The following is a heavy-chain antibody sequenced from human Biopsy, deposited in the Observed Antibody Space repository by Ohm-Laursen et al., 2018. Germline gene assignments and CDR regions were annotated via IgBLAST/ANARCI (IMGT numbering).Heavy chain of an antibody. V-gene: IGHV3-23*01. CDR2: INTSGGST. J-gene: IGHJ4*02. D-gene: IGHD4-17*01. CDR1: GFTFSSYA. Sequence: SLRLSCAAAGFTFSSYAMTWVRQAPGKGLEWVSVINTSGGSTHYAVSVKGRFTISRDNSKNTLYLRMNSLRAEDTAVYYCAKPADSYGSEFYFDYWGRGTLVTVSS. CDR3: AKPADSYGSEFYFDY.